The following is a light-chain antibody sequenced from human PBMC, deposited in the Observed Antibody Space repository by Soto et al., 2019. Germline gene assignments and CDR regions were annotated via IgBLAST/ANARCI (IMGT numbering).Light chain of an antibody. CDR3: QQDNSYPYT. V-gene: IGKV1-5*03. Sequence: DIQMTQSPSTLSASVGDRVTIACRASETIKSWLAWYQQQPGKAPKLLIYKASSLQSGVPSRFSGSGSGTEVTLTISSLQADDFATYYCQQDNSYPYTVGQGTRLEIK. J-gene: IGKJ2*01. CDR1: ETIKSW. CDR2: KAS.